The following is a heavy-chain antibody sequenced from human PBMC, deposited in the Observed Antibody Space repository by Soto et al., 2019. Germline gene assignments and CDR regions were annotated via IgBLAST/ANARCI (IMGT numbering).Heavy chain of an antibody. CDR1: GFTFSSYA. V-gene: IGHV3-23*01. Sequence: PGGSLRLSCAASGFTFSSYAMSWVRQAPGKGLEWVSAISGSGGSTYYADSVKGRFTISRDNSKNTLYLKMNSLRAEDTVVYYCAKDGGGSYYGKSYYYYYGMDVWGQGTTVTVSS. CDR2: ISGSGGST. J-gene: IGHJ6*02. CDR3: AKDGGGSYYGKSYYYYYGMDV. D-gene: IGHD1-26*01.